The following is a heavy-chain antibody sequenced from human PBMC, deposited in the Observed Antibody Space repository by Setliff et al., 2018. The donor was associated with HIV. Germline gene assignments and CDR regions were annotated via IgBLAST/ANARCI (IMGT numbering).Heavy chain of an antibody. Sequence: PGGFLRLSCAASGFTFSSAWMGWVRQAPAKGLEWVANISPDGSATYYVDSVKGRFTISRDNAKNSLYLQLNSLRVEDTAVYYCAREQNHYNFWSGHNYDAFDIWGQGTMVTVSS. V-gene: IGHV3-7*01. CDR3: AREQNHYNFWSGHNYDAFDI. CDR2: ISPDGSAT. CDR1: GFTFSSAW. D-gene: IGHD3-3*01. J-gene: IGHJ3*02.